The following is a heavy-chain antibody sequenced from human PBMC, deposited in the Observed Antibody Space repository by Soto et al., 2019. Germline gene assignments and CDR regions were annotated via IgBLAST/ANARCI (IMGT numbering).Heavy chain of an antibody. Sequence: GGSLRLSCSASGFTFSNYAMHWVRQAPGKGLEYVSAIRSNGATTYYADSVKGRFTISRDNSKNTLYLQMSSLRVDDTAVYYCMRGGWGDSPIDYWGQGTQVTVSS. CDR2: IRSNGATT. J-gene: IGHJ4*02. CDR1: GFTFSNYA. CDR3: MRGGWGDSPIDY. V-gene: IGHV3-64D*06. D-gene: IGHD1-26*01.